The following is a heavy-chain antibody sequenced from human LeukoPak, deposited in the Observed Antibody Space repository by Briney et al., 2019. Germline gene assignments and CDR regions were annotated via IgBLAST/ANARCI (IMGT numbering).Heavy chain of an antibody. D-gene: IGHD2-15*01. CDR2: ITASRGNT. Sequence: GGSLRLSCAASGFILSDYAMNWVRQAPGKGLEWVSSITASRGNTFYADSVKGRFTISRENSKNTLYLQMNSLRPEDAAIYYCANRYCSGGSCYFDYWGLGTLVTVSS. CDR1: GFILSDYA. J-gene: IGHJ4*02. CDR3: ANRYCSGGSCYFDY. V-gene: IGHV3-23*01.